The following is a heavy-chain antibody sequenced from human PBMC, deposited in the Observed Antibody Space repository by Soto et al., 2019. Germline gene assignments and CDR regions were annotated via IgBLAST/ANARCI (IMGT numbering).Heavy chain of an antibody. J-gene: IGHJ3*01. Sequence: PGGSLRLSCAASGFTFSNYAMSWVRQAPGKGLEWVSVIGVRGNSAYYADSVQGRFTISRDNSKNTLSLQMSSLTADDTAIYYCVREGRGSFDFWGRGTMVTVSS. D-gene: IGHD5-12*01. CDR3: VREGRGSFDF. CDR1: GFTFSNYA. CDR2: IGVRGNSA. V-gene: IGHV3-23*01.